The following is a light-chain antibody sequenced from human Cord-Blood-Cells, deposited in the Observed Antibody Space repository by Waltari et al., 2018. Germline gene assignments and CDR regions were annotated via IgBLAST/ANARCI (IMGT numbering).Light chain of an antibody. CDR3: SSYTSSSTLDVV. CDR1: RSDVGGYNY. Sequence: QSALTQPASVSGSPGQSITISCTGTRSDVGGYNYVPSYQQPPGKAPKLMIYEVSNRPSGVSNRFSGSKSGNTASLTISGLQAEDEADYYCSSYTSSSTLDVVFGGGTKLTVL. CDR2: EVS. V-gene: IGLV2-14*01. J-gene: IGLJ2*01.